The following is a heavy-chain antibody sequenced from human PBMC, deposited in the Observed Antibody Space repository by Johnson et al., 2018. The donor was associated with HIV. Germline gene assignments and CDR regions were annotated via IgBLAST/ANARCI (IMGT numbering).Heavy chain of an antibody. CDR1: GFTFSDYA. V-gene: IGHV3-30*04. CDR2: ISYVGTNE. CDR3: AKVYCGGDCSFGGAAFNI. D-gene: IGHD2-21*02. Sequence: QVQLVESGGGVVQPGRSLRLSCSASGFTFSDYAMHWVRQAPGKGLEWVAVISYVGTNEDYADSVKGRFTISRDNSKNTLYLQMNSLRAEDTAVYYCAKVYCGGDCSFGGAAFNIWGQGTMVTVSS. J-gene: IGHJ3*02.